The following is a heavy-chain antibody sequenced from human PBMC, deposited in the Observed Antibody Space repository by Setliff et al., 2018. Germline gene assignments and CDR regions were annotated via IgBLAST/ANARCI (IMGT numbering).Heavy chain of an antibody. V-gene: IGHV1-18*01. D-gene: IGHD3-10*01. CDR2: VTIYNGNT. CDR1: GYTFNNYG. CDR3: ARVESMVRGKSILRHFDY. J-gene: IGHJ4*02. Sequence: ASVKVSCKASGYTFNNYGVAWVRQAPGQGLDWMGWVTIYNGNTKYAQNLQGRLTLSTDRSTNTVYMELGSLTTDDTAIYYCARVESMVRGKSILRHFDYWGQGTQVTVSS.